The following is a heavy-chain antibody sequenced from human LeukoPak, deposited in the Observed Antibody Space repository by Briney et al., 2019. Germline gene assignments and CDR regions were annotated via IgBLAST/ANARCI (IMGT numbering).Heavy chain of an antibody. CDR3: ARDRVVPVATLYGMDV. D-gene: IGHD2-2*01. CDR1: GGSISSGDYY. V-gene: IGHV4-30-4*01. CDR2: IYYSGST. J-gene: IGHJ6*02. Sequence: SETLSLTCTVSGGSISSGDYYWSWIRQPPGKGLEWIGYIYYSGSTYYNPSLKSRVTISVDTSKNQFSLELSSVTAADTAVYYCARDRVVPVATLYGMDVWGQGTTVTVSS.